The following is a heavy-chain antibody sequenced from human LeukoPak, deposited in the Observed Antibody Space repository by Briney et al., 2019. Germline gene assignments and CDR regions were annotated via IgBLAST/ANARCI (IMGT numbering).Heavy chain of an antibody. V-gene: IGHV4-61*02. Sequence: KSSETLSLTCTVSGGSISSGSYYWSWIRQPAGKGLEWIGRIYTSGSTNYNPSLKSRVTISVDTSKNQFSLKLSSVTAADTAVYYCARDVLAAAGTFDYWGQGALVTVSS. D-gene: IGHD6-13*01. CDR3: ARDVLAAAGTFDY. J-gene: IGHJ4*02. CDR2: IYTSGST. CDR1: GGSISSGSYY.